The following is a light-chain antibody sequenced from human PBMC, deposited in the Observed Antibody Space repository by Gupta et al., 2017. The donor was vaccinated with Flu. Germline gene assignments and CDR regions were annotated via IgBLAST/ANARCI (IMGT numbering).Light chain of an antibody. CDR3: QQYDLYWT. CDR1: QSVSSR. CDR2: KAS. J-gene: IGKJ1*01. Sequence: SPSNLSASVGDRVTITCRASQSVSSRLTWYQQKPGKAPKLLIYKASTLESGVPSRFSGSGSGTEFTLTISSLQPDDFATYYCQQYDLYWTFGQGTKVEIK. V-gene: IGKV1-5*03.